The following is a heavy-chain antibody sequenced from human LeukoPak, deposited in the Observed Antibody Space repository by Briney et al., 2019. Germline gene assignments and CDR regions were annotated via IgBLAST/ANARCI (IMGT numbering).Heavy chain of an antibody. CDR3: ARVRGTGYFGY. D-gene: IGHD3/OR15-3a*01. CDR2: ISSSGNTM. V-gene: IGHV3-48*03. J-gene: IGHJ4*02. Sequence: PGGSLRLSCAASGFTFSNYEMNWVRQAPGKGLVWVSYISSSGNTMYYADSVKGRFTISRDNAKNSLYLQMNSLRAEDTAVYYCARVRGTGYFGYWGQGTLVTVSS. CDR1: GFTFSNYE.